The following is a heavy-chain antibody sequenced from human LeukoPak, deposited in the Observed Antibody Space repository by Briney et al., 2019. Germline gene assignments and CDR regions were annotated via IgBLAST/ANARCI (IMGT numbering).Heavy chain of an antibody. CDR2: INPNSGGT. CDR1: GYTFTGYY. J-gene: IGHJ4*02. CDR3: ARALYYGSGSSPRDY. D-gene: IGHD3-10*01. Sequence: ASVKVSCKASGYTFTGYYMHWVRQAPGQGLEWMGWINPNSGGTDYAQKFQGRVTMTRDTSISTAYMELGRLRSDDTAVYYCARALYYGSGSSPRDYWGQGTLVTVSS. V-gene: IGHV1-2*02.